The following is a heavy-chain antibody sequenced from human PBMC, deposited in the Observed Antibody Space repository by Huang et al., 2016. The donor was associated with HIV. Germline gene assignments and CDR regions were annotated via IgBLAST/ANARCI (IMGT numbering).Heavy chain of an antibody. Sequence: QVQLVESGGGVVQPGGSLRLSCAASGFTFSSYGMHWVGQGPGKGLEWVALIHYDGSNRYYEDSVKGRFTISRDNSKNTRYLQMNSLRAEDTAVYFCAKFGSSGYLPRYSFDYWGQGTLVTVSS. J-gene: IGHJ4*02. CDR3: AKFGSSGYLPRYSFDY. CDR1: GFTFSSYG. V-gene: IGHV3-30*02. CDR2: IHYDGSNR. D-gene: IGHD3-22*01.